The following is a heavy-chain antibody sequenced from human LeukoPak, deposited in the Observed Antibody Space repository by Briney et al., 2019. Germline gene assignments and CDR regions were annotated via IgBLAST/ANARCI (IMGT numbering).Heavy chain of an antibody. CDR2: ISSSGSTI. CDR3: ASSAAAEAMVY. V-gene: IGHV3-48*03. Sequence: GGSLRLSCAASGFTFSSYEMNWVRQAPGKGLEWVSYISSSGSTIYYADSVKGRFTISRDNAKNSLSLQMNSLRAEDTAVYYCASSAAAEAMVYWGQGTLVTVSS. CDR1: GFTFSSYE. D-gene: IGHD6-13*01. J-gene: IGHJ4*02.